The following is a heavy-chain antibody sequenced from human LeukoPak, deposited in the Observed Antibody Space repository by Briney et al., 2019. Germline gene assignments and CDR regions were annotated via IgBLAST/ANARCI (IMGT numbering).Heavy chain of an antibody. CDR2: INPNSGGT. CDR3: ARVWGSCSSTSCYTYAFDI. V-gene: IGHV1-2*02. D-gene: IGHD2-2*01. Sequence: ASVKVSCKASGYTFTGYYMHWVRQAPGQGLEWMGWINPNSGGTNYAQKFQGRVTMTRDTSISTAYMELSRLRSDDAAVYYCARVWGSCSSTSCYTYAFDIWGQGTMVTVSS. J-gene: IGHJ3*02. CDR1: GYTFTGYY.